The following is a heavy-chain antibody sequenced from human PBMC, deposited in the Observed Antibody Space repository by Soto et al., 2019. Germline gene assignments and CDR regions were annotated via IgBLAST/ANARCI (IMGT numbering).Heavy chain of an antibody. D-gene: IGHD2-8*01. CDR2: TYYRSKWCN. Sequence: PSQTLSLTCAISGDSVSSDSAAWNWIRQSPSRGLEWLGRTYYRSKWCNDYALSVKSRITINPDTSTNQFSLQLKSVTPEDTAVYYCAKAPPLIGDTWCDPWGEGNLVTLSS. CDR1: GDSVSSDSAA. V-gene: IGHV6-1*01. J-gene: IGHJ5*02. CDR3: AKAPPLIGDTWCDP.